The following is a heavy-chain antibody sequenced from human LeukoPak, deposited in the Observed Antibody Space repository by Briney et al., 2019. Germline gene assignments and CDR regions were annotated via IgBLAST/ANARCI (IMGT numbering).Heavy chain of an antibody. CDR1: GDSVSSGGYY. J-gene: IGHJ4*02. CDR2: IYSGST. Sequence: SETLSLTCTVSGDSVSSGGYYWNWIRQPPGKGLEWIGSIYSGSTHYNPSLESRVTISTDTSKNQFSLRLNSVTAADTAMYYCARSHDHLWGNYPDYWGQGTLVTVSS. CDR3: ARSHDHLWGNYPDY. V-gene: IGHV4-61*08. D-gene: IGHD3-16*02.